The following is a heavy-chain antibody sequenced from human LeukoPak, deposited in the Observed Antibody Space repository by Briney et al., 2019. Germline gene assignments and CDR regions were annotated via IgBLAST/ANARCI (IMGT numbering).Heavy chain of an antibody. V-gene: IGHV3-23*01. CDR2: SCSGGST. D-gene: IGHD2-8*01. CDR3: AKRSNGAFDI. Sequence: GGSLRLSCAASGFTFSSYAMSWVRQAPGRGLEWVSASCSGGSTYYADSVKGRVTISRDTPKNTLYLQMNSLRAEDTAVYYCAKRSNGAFDIWGQGTMVTVS. CDR1: GFTFSSYA. J-gene: IGHJ3*02.